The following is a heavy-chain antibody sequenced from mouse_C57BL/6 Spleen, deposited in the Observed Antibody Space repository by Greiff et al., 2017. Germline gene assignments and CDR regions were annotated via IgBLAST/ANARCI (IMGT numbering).Heavy chain of an antibody. J-gene: IGHJ4*01. V-gene: IGHV1-69*01. CDR2: IDPSDSYT. CDR3: ARSPPVLYAMDD. Sequence: QVQLQQPGAELVMPGASVKLSCKASGYTFTSYWMHWVKQRPGQGLEWIGEIDPSDSYTNYNQKFKGKSTLTVDKSSSTAYMQLSSLTSEDSAVYYCARSPPVLYAMDDWGQGTSVTVSS. CDR1: GYTFTSYW.